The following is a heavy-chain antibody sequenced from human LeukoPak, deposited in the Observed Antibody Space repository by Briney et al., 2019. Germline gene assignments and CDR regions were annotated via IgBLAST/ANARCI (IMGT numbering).Heavy chain of an antibody. CDR2: IYHSGST. Sequence: SETLSLTCTVSGYSISSGYYWGWIRQPPGKGLEWIGSIYHSGSTYYNPSLKSRVTISVDTSKNQFSLKLSSVTAADTAVYYCARGAYCTNGVCYIRLYYFDYWGQGTLVTVSS. CDR1: GYSISSGYY. V-gene: IGHV4-38-2*02. J-gene: IGHJ4*02. D-gene: IGHD2-8*01. CDR3: ARGAYCTNGVCYIRLYYFDY.